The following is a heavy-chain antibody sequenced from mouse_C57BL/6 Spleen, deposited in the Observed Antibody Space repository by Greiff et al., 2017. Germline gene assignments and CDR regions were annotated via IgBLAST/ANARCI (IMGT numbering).Heavy chain of an antibody. CDR2: INPGSGGT. D-gene: IGHD1-1*01. V-gene: IGHV1-54*01. CDR3: ARSDYYGSSPFAY. CDR1: GYAFTNYL. Sequence: VQLQQSGAELVRPGTSVKVSCKASGYAFTNYLIEWVKQRPGQGLEWIGVINPGSGGTTYNEKFKGKATLTADKSSSTAYMQLSSLTSDDSAVYFCARSDYYGSSPFAYWGQGTLVTVSA. J-gene: IGHJ3*01.